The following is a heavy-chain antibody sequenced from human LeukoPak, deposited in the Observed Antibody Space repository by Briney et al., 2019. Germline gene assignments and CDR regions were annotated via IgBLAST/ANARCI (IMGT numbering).Heavy chain of an antibody. J-gene: IGHJ4*02. D-gene: IGHD2-2*01. V-gene: IGHV3-15*01. CDR1: GFTFSNAW. Sequence: PGGSLRLSCAASGFTFSNAWMSWVRQAPGKGLEWVGRIKSKTDGGTTDYAAPVKGRFTISRDDSKNTLYLQMNSLKTEDTAVYYCTTDHHLEQGSTSWDYWGQGTLVTVSS. CDR3: TTDHHLEQGSTSWDY. CDR2: IKSKTDGGTT.